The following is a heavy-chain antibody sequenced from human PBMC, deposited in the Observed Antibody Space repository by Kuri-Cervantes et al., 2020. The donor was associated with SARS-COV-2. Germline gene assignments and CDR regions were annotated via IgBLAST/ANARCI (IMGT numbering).Heavy chain of an antibody. J-gene: IGHJ5*02. CDR2: IYPGDSDT. CDR3: ASRLAVAGLTWFDP. V-gene: IGHV5-51*01. CDR1: GYSFTSYW. D-gene: IGHD6-19*01. Sequence: GESLKISCKGSGYSFTSYWNGWVRQMPGKALEWMGIIYPGDSDTRYSPSFQGQVTISADKSISTAYLQWSSLKASDTAMYYCASRLAVAGLTWFDPWGQGTLVTVSS.